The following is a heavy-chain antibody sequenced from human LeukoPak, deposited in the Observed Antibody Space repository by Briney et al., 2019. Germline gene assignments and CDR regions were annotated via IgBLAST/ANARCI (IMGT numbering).Heavy chain of an antibody. J-gene: IGHJ4*02. V-gene: IGHV3-74*01. Sequence: GGSLRLSCAASGFTFSSYWMHWVRQAPGKGLVWVSRINSDGSSTSHADSVKGRFTISRDNARNTLYLQMNSLRVEDTAVYYCATAAYSSGWHPYYFDYWGLGTLVTVSS. CDR2: INSDGSST. CDR3: ATAAYSSGWHPYYFDY. D-gene: IGHD6-19*01. CDR1: GFTFSSYW.